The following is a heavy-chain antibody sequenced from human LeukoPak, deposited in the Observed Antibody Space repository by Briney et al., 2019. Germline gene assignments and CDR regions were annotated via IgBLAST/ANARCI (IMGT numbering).Heavy chain of an antibody. J-gene: IGHJ4*02. CDR1: GGSISSYY. CDR3: ARGNYDFWSGYPYFGY. Sequence: SETLSLTCTVSGGSISSYYWSWIRQPPGKGLEWIGYIYYSGSTNYNPSLKSRVTISVDTSKNQFSLKLSSVTAADTAVYYCARGNYDFWSGYPYFGYWGQGTLVTVSS. V-gene: IGHV4-59*01. D-gene: IGHD3-3*01. CDR2: IYYSGST.